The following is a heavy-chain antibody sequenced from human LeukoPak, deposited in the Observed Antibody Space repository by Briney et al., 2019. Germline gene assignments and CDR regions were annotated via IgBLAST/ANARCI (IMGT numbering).Heavy chain of an antibody. CDR2: IYYSGST. J-gene: IGHJ3*02. CDR1: GGSISSYY. CDR3: AREEIRGYSYGYI. V-gene: IGHV4-59*01. D-gene: IGHD5-18*01. Sequence: KPSETLSLTCTDSGGSISSYYWSWIRQPPGKGLEWIGYIYYSGSTNYNPSLKSRVTISVDTSKNQFSLKLSSVTAADTAVYYCAREEIRGYSYGYIWGQGTMVTVSS.